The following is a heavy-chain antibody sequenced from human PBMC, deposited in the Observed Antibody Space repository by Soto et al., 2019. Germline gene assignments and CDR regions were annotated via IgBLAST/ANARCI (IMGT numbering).Heavy chain of an antibody. V-gene: IGHV3-7*01. D-gene: IGHD6-19*01. CDR3: ERVEYGNGWILDH. Sequence: PGGSLRLSCAASRFTIGSYWMSWVRKAPGKGLEWVANIKQDGSERYYVDSVKGRFTVSRDNTKNSLYLQMNSLRAGDTAVYFCERVEYGNGWILDHWGPGSLVTVSS. CDR2: IKQDGSER. CDR1: RFTIGSYW. J-gene: IGHJ4*01.